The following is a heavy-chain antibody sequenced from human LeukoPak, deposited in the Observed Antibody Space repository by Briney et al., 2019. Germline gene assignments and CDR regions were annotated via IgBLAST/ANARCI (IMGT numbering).Heavy chain of an antibody. Sequence: PSETLSLTCTVAGGSISSGSYYWSWIRQPAGKGLEWIGRIYTSGSTNYNPSLKSRVTMSVDTSKNQFSLKLSSVTAADTAVYYCARDLWIAVAGTWGDYYYYMDVWGKGTTVTISS. CDR2: IYTSGST. CDR3: ARDLWIAVAGTWGDYYYYMDV. V-gene: IGHV4-61*02. J-gene: IGHJ6*03. CDR1: GGSISSGSYY. D-gene: IGHD6-19*01.